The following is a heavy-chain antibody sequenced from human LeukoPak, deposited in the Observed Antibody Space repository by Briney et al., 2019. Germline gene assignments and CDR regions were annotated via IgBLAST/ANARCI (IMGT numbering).Heavy chain of an antibody. Sequence: SVKVSCKASGGTFSSYAISWVRQAPGQGLEWMGRIIPILGIANYAQKFQGRDTITADKSTSTAYMELSSLRSEDTAVYYCARDRLYSHGRKYYFDYWGQGTLVTVSS. V-gene: IGHV1-69*04. D-gene: IGHD2-2*02. CDR1: GGTFSSYA. J-gene: IGHJ4*02. CDR2: IIPILGIA. CDR3: ARDRLYSHGRKYYFDY.